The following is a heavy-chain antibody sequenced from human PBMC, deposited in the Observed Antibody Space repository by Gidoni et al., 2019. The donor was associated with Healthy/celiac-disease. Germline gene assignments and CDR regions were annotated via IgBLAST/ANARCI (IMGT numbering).Heavy chain of an antibody. CDR3: AGGWTKAYFDY. V-gene: IGHV3-74*01. J-gene: IGHJ4*02. D-gene: IGHD2-15*01. CDR2: INSDGSRK. Sequence: EVQLVESGGGLVQPEGSLRLSCAASGFTFRSYWMHWVRQAPGKGLVWVSRINSDGSRKNYADSVKGRFTISRDNAKNTLYLQMNSLRAEDTAVYYCAGGWTKAYFDYWGQGTLVTVSS. CDR1: GFTFRSYW.